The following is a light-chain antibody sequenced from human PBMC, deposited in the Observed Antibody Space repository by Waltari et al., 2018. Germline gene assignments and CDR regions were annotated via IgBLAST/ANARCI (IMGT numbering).Light chain of an antibody. CDR1: SRDVGGYNS. CDR2: EDT. Sequence: QSALTQPASVSGSPGQAITISCTGTSRDVGGYNSVSWYQQHPGKAPKLMIYEDTRRPSGVSNRFSCSKSGNTASLTISGLQAEDESDYYCSSYTTRATRVFGGGTKVTVL. J-gene: IGLJ3*02. CDR3: SSYTTRATRV. V-gene: IGLV2-14*01.